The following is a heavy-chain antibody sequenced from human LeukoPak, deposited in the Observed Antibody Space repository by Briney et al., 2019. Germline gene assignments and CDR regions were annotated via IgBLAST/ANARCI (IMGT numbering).Heavy chain of an antibody. CDR1: DGSIRIYY. V-gene: IGHV4-59*08. CDR2: IYYSGST. J-gene: IGHJ4*02. D-gene: IGHD3-16*02. Sequence: SETLSLTCTVCDGSIRIYYWSWLRQPPGKGLEWIGSIYYSGSTNYNPSLKSRVTISVDKSKNQCSLNLSSVTAADTAVYYCARHGGFGELSNFDYWGQGTLVTVSS. CDR3: ARHGGFGELSNFDY.